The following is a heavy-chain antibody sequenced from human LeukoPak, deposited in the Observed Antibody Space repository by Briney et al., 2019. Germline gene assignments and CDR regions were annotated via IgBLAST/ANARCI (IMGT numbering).Heavy chain of an antibody. D-gene: IGHD6-13*01. Sequence: GGSLRLSRAASGFTFSDYYMSWIRQAPGKGLEWVSYISSSGSTIYYADSVKGRFTISRDNAKNSLYLQMNSLRAEDTAVYYCARVIYSSSWYPGNWFDPWGQGTLVTVSS. J-gene: IGHJ5*02. CDR1: GFTFSDYY. V-gene: IGHV3-11*01. CDR3: ARVIYSSSWYPGNWFDP. CDR2: ISSSGSTI.